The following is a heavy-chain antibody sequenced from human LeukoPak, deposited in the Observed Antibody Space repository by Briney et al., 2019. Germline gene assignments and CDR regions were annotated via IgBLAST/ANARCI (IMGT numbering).Heavy chain of an antibody. CDR3: AKWSSTLKAFDF. D-gene: IGHD2-8*01. Sequence: PSETLSLTCAVYGGSFSGYYWSWIRQPPGKGLEWIGEINHSGSTNYNPSLKSRVTISVDTSKNQFSLKLSSVTAADTAVYYCAKWSSTLKAFDFWGQGILAIVSS. CDR2: INHSGST. J-gene: IGHJ4*02. CDR1: GGSFSGYY. V-gene: IGHV4-34*01.